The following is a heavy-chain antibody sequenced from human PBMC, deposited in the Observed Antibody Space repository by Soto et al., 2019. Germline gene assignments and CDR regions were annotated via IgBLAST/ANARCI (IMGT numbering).Heavy chain of an antibody. CDR3: GRGGLAVSGTYDY. V-gene: IGHV1-18*01. J-gene: IGHJ4*02. CDR2: ISGNNANT. Sequence: QVQLVQSGAEVKKSGASMKVSCKASGYTFTNYGVAWVRRAPGQGLEWMGWISGNNANTQYAQNLQNRVTMTTDTSTNTAYMEVRSLRSDDTAVYYCGRGGLAVSGTYDYWGQGTLVTVSS. CDR1: GYTFTNYG. D-gene: IGHD6-19*01.